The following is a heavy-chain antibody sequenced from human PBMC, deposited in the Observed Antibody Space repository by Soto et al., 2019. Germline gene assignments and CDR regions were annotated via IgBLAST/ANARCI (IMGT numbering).Heavy chain of an antibody. D-gene: IGHD1-26*01. V-gene: IGHV1-8*01. J-gene: IGHJ4*02. CDR2: MNPNSGNT. CDR1: GYTFTSYD. Sequence: ASVKVSCKASGYTFTSYDINWVRQATGQGLEWMGWMNPNSGNTGYAQKFQGRVTMTRNTSITTASMELSSLRSEDTAVYYCARGPRSGGSYYCHYWGQLTLVTVSS. CDR3: ARGPRSGGSYYCHY.